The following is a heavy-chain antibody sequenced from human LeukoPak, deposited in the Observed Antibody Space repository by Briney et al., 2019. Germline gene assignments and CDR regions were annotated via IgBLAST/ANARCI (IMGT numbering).Heavy chain of an antibody. V-gene: IGHV1-18*01. D-gene: IGHD2-15*01. J-gene: IGHJ4*02. CDR2: ISAYNGNT. CDR3: ARGNDYCSGGSCYSEYFDY. Sequence: ASVKVSCKASGYTFTSYDISWVRQAPGQGLEWMGWISAYNGNTNYAQKLQGRVTMTTDTSTSTAYMELRSLRSDDTAVYYCARGNDYCSGGSCYSEYFDYWGQGTLVTVSS. CDR1: GYTFTSYD.